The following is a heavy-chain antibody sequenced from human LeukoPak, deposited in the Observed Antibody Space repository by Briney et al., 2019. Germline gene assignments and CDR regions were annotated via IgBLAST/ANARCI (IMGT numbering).Heavy chain of an antibody. Sequence: KPSETLSLTCAVYGGSFSGYYWSWIRQPPGKGLEWIGEIDHSGSTNYNPSLKSRVTISVDTSKNQFSLKLSSVTAADTAVYYCARAPRSGCRYCSSTSPRPPNLGAFDIWGQGTMVTVSS. CDR1: GGSFSGYY. CDR2: IDHSGST. J-gene: IGHJ3*02. CDR3: ARAPRSGCRYCSSTSPRPPNLGAFDI. V-gene: IGHV4-34*01. D-gene: IGHD2-2*01.